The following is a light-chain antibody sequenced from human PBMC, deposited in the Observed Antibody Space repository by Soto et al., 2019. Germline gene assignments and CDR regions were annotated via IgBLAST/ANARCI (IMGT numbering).Light chain of an antibody. CDR3: QHYGD. CDR1: QSVSGDY. CDR2: GAS. V-gene: IGKV3-20*01. J-gene: IGKJ4*01. Sequence: EIVLTQSPGTLSLSPGERATLSCRASQSVSGDYIAWYQQKPGQAPRLLIYGASIRTTGIPDRFCGSGSGTDFTLTITRLEPEDFAVYYCQHYGDFVGGTQVEIK.